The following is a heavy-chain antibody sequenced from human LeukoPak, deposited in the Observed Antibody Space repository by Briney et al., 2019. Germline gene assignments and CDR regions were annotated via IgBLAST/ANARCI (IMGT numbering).Heavy chain of an antibody. CDR1: GFTFSNAW. D-gene: IGHD3-10*01. J-gene: IGHJ4*02. Sequence: PGGSLRLSCAASGFTFSNAWMSWVRQAPGKGLEWVGRIKSKTDGGTTDYAAPVKGRFTISRDDSKNTLYLQMNSLKTEDTAVYYCTTDGGRRGGEYYFDYWGQGALVTVSS. CDR2: IKSKTDGGTT. CDR3: TTDGGRRGGEYYFDY. V-gene: IGHV3-15*01.